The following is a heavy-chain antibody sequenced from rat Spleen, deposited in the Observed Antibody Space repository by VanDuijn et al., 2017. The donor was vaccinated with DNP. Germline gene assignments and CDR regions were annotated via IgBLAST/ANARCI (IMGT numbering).Heavy chain of an antibody. V-gene: IGHV5-20*01. CDR3: ARGYITAINAMDD. Sequence: EVQLVESGGDLVQPRRSLKLSCAASGFSFSYYYMAWVRQGPTKGLEWVAYIGSDGYAPYYGDSVKGRFAISRDNAKSSLYLQMNSLKSEDTATYYCARGYITAINAMDDWGQGTSVTVSS. CDR1: GFSFSYYY. J-gene: IGHJ4*01. CDR2: IGSDGYAP. D-gene: IGHD1-2*01.